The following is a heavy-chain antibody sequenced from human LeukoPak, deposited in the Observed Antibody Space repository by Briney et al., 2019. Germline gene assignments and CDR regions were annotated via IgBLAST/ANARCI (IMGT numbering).Heavy chain of an antibody. CDR3: GRYDYERSGLDPDDAVYI. Sequence: SETLSLSSTVYGGTLSGAWISCIRQPPGKGLEWIGEINHRGSTNYNPSLKSRVTILVDTSKNQFSLKLSSVNAADTAVFYCGRYDYERSGLDPDDAVYIWAQGTIVSVSS. J-gene: IGHJ3*02. CDR1: GGTLSGAW. D-gene: IGHD3-22*01. CDR2: INHRGST. V-gene: IGHV4-34*08.